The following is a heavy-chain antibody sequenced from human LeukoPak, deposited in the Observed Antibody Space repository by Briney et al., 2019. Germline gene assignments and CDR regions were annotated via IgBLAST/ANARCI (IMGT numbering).Heavy chain of an antibody. D-gene: IGHD2-2*01. Sequence: PGGSLRLSCAASGFTFSSYAMSWGRQAPGKGLEGVSSINDSGDSTYYTESVKGRFTISRDNSKNTLYLLMNNLRAEDTAIFYCATAYCSSTSCPTWGPGTLVSVSS. V-gene: IGHV3-23*01. CDR1: GFTFSSYA. CDR3: ATAYCSSTSCPT. CDR2: INDSGDST. J-gene: IGHJ5*02.